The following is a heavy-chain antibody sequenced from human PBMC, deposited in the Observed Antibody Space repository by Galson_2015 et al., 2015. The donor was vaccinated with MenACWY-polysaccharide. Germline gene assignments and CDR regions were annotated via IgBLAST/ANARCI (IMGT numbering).Heavy chain of an antibody. CDR2: MNPNSGNT. CDR1: GYKFSSYD. Sequence: SVKVSCKASGYKFSSYDINWGRQARGQGLEWMGWMNPNSGNTGYAQKFQGRVAMTRDTATSTAYMELRMLRYDDTAVYYCTRIIARKHTFVASWGQGTLVSVS. CDR3: TRIIARKHTFVAS. V-gene: IGHV1-8*01. J-gene: IGHJ4*02. D-gene: IGHD2-21*01.